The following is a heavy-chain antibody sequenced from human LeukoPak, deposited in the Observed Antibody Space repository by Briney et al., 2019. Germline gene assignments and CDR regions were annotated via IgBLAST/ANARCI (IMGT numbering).Heavy chain of an antibody. Sequence: GGSLRLSCAASGFTFSTYSMNWVRQAPGKGLEWVSLISSSSSYIYYADSVKGRFTISRDNAKNLLYLQMNSLRAEDTAVYYCAKGGGKGYCSGDRCYSPSYYYYMDVWGKGTTVTVSS. D-gene: IGHD2-15*01. CDR2: ISSSSSYI. CDR3: AKGGGKGYCSGDRCYSPSYYYYMDV. CDR1: GFTFSTYS. V-gene: IGHV3-21*04. J-gene: IGHJ6*03.